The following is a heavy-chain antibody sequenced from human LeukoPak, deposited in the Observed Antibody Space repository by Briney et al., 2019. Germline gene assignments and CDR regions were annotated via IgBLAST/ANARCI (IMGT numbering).Heavy chain of an antibody. CDR1: GFTFTSYG. CDR2: ISSGSTYM. J-gene: IGHJ4*02. V-gene: IGHV3-21*06. Sequence: GGSLRLSCAASGFTFTSYGMNWVCQAPGKGLEWVSSISSGSTYMYYADSVKGRFTISRDNAKNSVYLQMNSLRVEDTAVYYCAREPGPAAPPVDYWGQGTLVTVSS. CDR3: AREPGPAAPPVDY. D-gene: IGHD2-2*01.